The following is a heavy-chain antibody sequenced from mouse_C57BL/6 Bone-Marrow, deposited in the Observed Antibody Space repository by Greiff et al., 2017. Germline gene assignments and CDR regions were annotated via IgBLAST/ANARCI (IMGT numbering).Heavy chain of an antibody. CDR2: IDPSDSYT. CDR3: ARGTMNWYFDV. Sequence: VQLQQPGAELVRPGTSVKLSCKASGYTFTSYWMHWVKQRPGQGLEWIGVIDPSDSYTNYNQKFKGKATLTVDTSSSTAYMQLSSLTSEDSAVYYCARGTMNWYFDVWGTGTTVTVSS. J-gene: IGHJ1*03. V-gene: IGHV1-59*01. D-gene: IGHD2-4*01. CDR1: GYTFTSYW.